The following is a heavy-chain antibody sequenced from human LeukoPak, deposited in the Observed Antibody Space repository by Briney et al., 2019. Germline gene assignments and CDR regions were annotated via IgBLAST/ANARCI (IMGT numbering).Heavy chain of an antibody. J-gene: IGHJ6*02. CDR2: TYYRSKWYN. V-gene: IGHV6-1*01. CDR3: ARGLLWFGEREAYYGMDV. Sequence: SQTLSLTCAISGDSVSSSSAAWNWLRQSPSRGLEWLGRTYYRSKWYNDYAVSVKSRITINPDTSKNQFSLQLNSVTPEDTAVYYCARGLLWFGEREAYYGMDVWGQGTTVTVSS. D-gene: IGHD3-10*01. CDR1: GDSVSSSSAA.